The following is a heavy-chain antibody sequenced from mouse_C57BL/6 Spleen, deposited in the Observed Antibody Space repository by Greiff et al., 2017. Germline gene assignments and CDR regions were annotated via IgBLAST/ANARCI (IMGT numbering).Heavy chain of an antibody. CDR1: GYTFTSYW. CDR3: ARSNTTVVAPAWYFDV. CDR2: IYPGSGST. D-gene: IGHD1-1*01. V-gene: IGHV1-55*01. Sequence: QVQLQQPGAELVKPGASVKMSCKASGYTFTSYWITWVKQRPGQGLGWIGDIYPGSGSTNYNEKFKSKATLTVDTSSSTAYMQLRSLTSEDSAVYYCARSNTTVVAPAWYFDVWGTGTTVTVAT. J-gene: IGHJ1*03.